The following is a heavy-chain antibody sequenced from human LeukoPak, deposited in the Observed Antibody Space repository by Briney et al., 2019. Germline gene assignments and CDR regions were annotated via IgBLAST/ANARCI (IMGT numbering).Heavy chain of an antibody. Sequence: GASVKVSCKTSGFTFTGYYIHWLRQAPGQGLEWMGWINPKRGDTNSAPKFQGRVTMTRDTSIRTAYMDLSSLRSDDTAVYYCARDWGMVAGTAGDYWGQGTLVTVSS. J-gene: IGHJ4*02. V-gene: IGHV1-2*02. CDR3: ARDWGMVAGTAGDY. CDR1: GFTFTGYY. D-gene: IGHD6-19*01. CDR2: INPKRGDT.